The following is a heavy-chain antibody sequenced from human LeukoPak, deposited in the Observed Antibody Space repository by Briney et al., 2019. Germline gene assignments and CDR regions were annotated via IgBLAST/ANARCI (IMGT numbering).Heavy chain of an antibody. Sequence: GSLRLSCAASGFTVSSNYMSWIRQPPGKGLEWIGNIYYTGSTNYNPSLQSRVTMSVDTSKNQFSLNVSSVTAADTAVYYCAREACRRCRDTPMVRLYGMDVWGQGTTVTVS. CDR1: GFTVSSNY. CDR3: AREACRRCRDTPMVRLYGMDV. D-gene: IGHD5-18*01. V-gene: IGHV4-59*02. J-gene: IGHJ6*02. CDR2: IYYTGST.